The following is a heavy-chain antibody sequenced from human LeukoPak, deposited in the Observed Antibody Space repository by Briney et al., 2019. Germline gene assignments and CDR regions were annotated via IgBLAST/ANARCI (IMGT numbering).Heavy chain of an antibody. V-gene: IGHV3-7*01. CDR2: IKQDGSEK. Sequence: GGSLRLSCAASGFTFSSYWMIWVRQAPGKGLEWVANIKQDGSEKYYVDSVKGRFTISRDSAKNSLYLQMNSLRAEDTAVYYCARGSCSTTSCLEVYWGQGTLVTVPS. CDR3: ARGSCSTTSCLEVY. J-gene: IGHJ4*02. D-gene: IGHD2-2*01. CDR1: GFTFSSYW.